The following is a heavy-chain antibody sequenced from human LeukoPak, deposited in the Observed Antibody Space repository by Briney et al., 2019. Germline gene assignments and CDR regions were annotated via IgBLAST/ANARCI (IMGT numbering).Heavy chain of an antibody. CDR1: GGSISSGDYY. CDR2: IYYSGST. J-gene: IGHJ5*02. Sequence: SETLSLTCTVSGGSISSGDYYWNWIRQHPGKGLEWIGYIYYSGSTSYNQSLKSRVSISIDTSKNQFSLKLNSVTAADTAVYYCARALYASGSPNWFDAWGQGTLVTVSS. D-gene: IGHD3-10*01. CDR3: ARALYASGSPNWFDA. V-gene: IGHV4-31*03.